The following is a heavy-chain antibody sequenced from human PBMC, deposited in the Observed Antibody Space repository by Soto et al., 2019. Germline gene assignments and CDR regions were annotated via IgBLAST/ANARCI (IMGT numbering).Heavy chain of an antibody. CDR1: EFTFSSYA. CDR3: ARRSSGWYFAY. J-gene: IGHJ4*02. CDR2: ISGSGGST. V-gene: IGHV3-23*01. Sequence: EVQLLESGGGLVQPGGSLRLSCAASEFTFSSYAMSWVRQAPGKGLEWVSAISGSGGSTYYADSVKGRFTISRDNSKNTLYLQVNRLRAEDTAVYYCARRSSGWYFAYWGQGTLVTVSS. D-gene: IGHD6-19*01.